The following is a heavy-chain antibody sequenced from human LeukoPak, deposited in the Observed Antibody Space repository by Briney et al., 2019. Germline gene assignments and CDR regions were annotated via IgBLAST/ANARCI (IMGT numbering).Heavy chain of an antibody. V-gene: IGHV1-24*01. CDR1: GYTLTELS. CDR2: FDPEDGET. D-gene: IGHD3-22*01. Sequence: ASVKVPCKVSGYTLTELSMHWVRQAPGKGLEWMGGFDPEDGETIYAQKFQGRVTMTEDTSTDTAYMELSSLRSEDTAVYYCATEYYYDSSGYLNYYYGMDVWGQGTTVTVSS. J-gene: IGHJ6*02. CDR3: ATEYYYDSSGYLNYYYGMDV.